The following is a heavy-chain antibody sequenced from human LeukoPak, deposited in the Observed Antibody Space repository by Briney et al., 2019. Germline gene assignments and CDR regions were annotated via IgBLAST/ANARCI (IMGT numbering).Heavy chain of an antibody. CDR3: AKGSSAVGGGLHADY. V-gene: IGHV3-23*01. CDR1: GFTFSSYV. J-gene: IGHJ4*02. D-gene: IGHD6-13*01. Sequence: GGSLRLSCASSGFTFSSYVMTWVRQAPGKGREWVSGISGTSDSTYYADSVKGRFTISRDNSKNTIYLQMNSLRVEDTAVYYCAKGSSAVGGGLHADYWGQGTLVTVSS. CDR2: ISGTSDST.